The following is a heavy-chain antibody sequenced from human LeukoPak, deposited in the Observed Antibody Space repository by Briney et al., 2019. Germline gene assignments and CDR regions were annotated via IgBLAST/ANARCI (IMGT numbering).Heavy chain of an antibody. V-gene: IGHV4-38-2*01. J-gene: IGHJ5*02. D-gene: IGHD3-3*01. CDR1: LYSLSSCYY. Sequence: SETLSLTCVGCLYSLSSCYYWGWIRQPPGKGLEWSGSIYQSGSTYYNPSLKSRVTISVDRSKNHFSLKLSSVTAADTDVYYCARHRVGSGDTYYDFWSGYSGFDPWGQGTLVTVSS. CDR2: IYQSGST. CDR3: ARHRVGSGDTYYDFWSGYSGFDP.